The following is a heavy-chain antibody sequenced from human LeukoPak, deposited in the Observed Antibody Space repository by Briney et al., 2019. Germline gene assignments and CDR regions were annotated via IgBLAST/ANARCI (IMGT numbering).Heavy chain of an antibody. V-gene: IGHV3-23*01. J-gene: IGHJ4*02. CDR3: AKDGLIVGATTLDY. D-gene: IGHD1-26*01. Sequence: GGSLRLSCAASGFTFSSFAMTWVRQAPGKGLEWVSSISGSGGSTYYADSVQGRFTISRDNSKNTLYLQMNSLRAEDTAVYYCAKDGLIVGATTLDYWGQGTPVTVSS. CDR1: GFTFSSFA. CDR2: ISGSGGST.